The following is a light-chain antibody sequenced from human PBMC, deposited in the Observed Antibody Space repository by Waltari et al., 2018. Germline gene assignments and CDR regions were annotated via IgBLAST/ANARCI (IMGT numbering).Light chain of an antibody. CDR2: WAS. J-gene: IGKJ2*01. Sequence: DIVMTQSPDSLTVSLGERATINCQSHHSLLYYSNNKNYISWYQQKPGQAPKLLIYWASTRDSGVPDRFSGSGSETDFTLTISSLQAEDVAVYHCHQYFAPPYTFGRGTKLEIK. CDR1: HSLLYYSNNKNY. V-gene: IGKV4-1*01. CDR3: HQYFAPPYT.